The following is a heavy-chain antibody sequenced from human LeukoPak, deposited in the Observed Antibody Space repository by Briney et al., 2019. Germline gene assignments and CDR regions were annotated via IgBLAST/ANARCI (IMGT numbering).Heavy chain of an antibody. CDR3: ARDSSGYYHWFDP. Sequence: SETLSLTCTVSGYSISTGYYWDWIRQPPGKGLEWIGTFYHGGSTYYNPSLKSRVTISVDTSKNQFSLNLTSVTAADTAVYYCARDSSGYYHWFDPWGQGTLVTVSS. V-gene: IGHV4-38-2*02. J-gene: IGHJ5*02. CDR2: FYHGGST. CDR1: GYSISTGYY. D-gene: IGHD3-22*01.